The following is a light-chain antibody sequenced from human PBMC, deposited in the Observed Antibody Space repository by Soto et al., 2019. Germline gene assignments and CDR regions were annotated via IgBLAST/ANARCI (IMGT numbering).Light chain of an antibody. CDR1: QSISSW. Sequence: DIQMTQSPSTLSASIGDRVTITCRASQSISSWLAWYQRKPGKAPKFLIHKVSTLVSGVPSRFSGSGSGTEFTLTISSLQPDDFATYFCQEYYTYPWTFGQGTKVEIK. CDR2: KVS. V-gene: IGKV1-5*03. J-gene: IGKJ1*01. CDR3: QEYYTYPWT.